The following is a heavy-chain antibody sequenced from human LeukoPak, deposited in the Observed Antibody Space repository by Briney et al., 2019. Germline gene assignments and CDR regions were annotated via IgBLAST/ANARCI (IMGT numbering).Heavy chain of an antibody. CDR1: GFTFNSYW. V-gene: IGHV3-74*01. Sequence: PGGSLRLSRAASGFTFNSYWMHWVRLVPGKGLVWISCIKGDGSEMRYEDSVKGRFTISRDNAKNTLYLQMNSLRAEDTAIYYCARGGSYALDYVGQGALVTVSS. D-gene: IGHD2-15*01. CDR3: ARGGSYALDY. CDR2: IKGDGSEM. J-gene: IGHJ4*02.